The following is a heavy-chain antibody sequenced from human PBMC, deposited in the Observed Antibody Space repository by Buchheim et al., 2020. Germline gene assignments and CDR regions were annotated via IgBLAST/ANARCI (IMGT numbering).Heavy chain of an antibody. D-gene: IGHD3-10*01. J-gene: IGHJ4*02. CDR1: NGSISSGDYY. V-gene: IGHV4-30-4*08. CDR2: IYYSGSA. CDR3: ASGEFIPGADY. Sequence: QVQLEESGPGLVKPSETLSLTCTVSNGSISSGDYYWTWIRQHPGKGLEWIGYIYYSGSAYYNPSLKSRVTISVDTSKNQFSLKRSSVTAADTAVYYCASGEFIPGADYWGQGTL.